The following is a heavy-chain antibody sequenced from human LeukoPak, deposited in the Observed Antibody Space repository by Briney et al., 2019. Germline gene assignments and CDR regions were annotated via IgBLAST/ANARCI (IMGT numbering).Heavy chain of an antibody. V-gene: IGHV3-7*01. Sequence: GGSLRLSCAASGFTFSSYWMSWVRQAPGKGLEWVTNIKQDGSEKYYVDSVKGRFTISRDNAKNSLYLQMNSLRAEDTAVYYCAREEILDGDYCMDVWGQGTTVTVSS. CDR3: AREEILDGDYCMDV. D-gene: IGHD5-24*01. J-gene: IGHJ6*02. CDR1: GFTFSSYW. CDR2: IKQDGSEK.